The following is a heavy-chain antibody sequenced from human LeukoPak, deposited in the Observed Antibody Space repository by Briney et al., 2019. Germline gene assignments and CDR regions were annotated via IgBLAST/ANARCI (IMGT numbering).Heavy chain of an antibody. D-gene: IGHD3-22*01. V-gene: IGHV3-23*01. CDR1: GFTFSSYA. Sequence: AGGSLRLSCAASGFTFSSYAMSWVRQAPGKGLEWVSAISGSGGSTYYADSVKGRFTISRDNSKNTLYLQMNSLRAEDTAVYYCAGSITMIVVSAFDIWGQGTMVTVSS. J-gene: IGHJ3*02. CDR2: ISGSGGST. CDR3: AGSITMIVVSAFDI.